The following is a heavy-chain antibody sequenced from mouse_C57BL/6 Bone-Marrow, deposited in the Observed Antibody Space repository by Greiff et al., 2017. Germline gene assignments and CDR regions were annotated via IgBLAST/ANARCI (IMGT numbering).Heavy chain of an antibody. Sequence: VQLQQSGAELARPGASVKLSCKASGYTFTSYGISWVKQRTGQGLEWIGEIYPRSGNTYYNEKFKGKATLTADKSSSTAYMELRSLTSEDSAVYFCARTGGSSDYDGFFRYAMDYWGQGTSVTVSS. CDR3: ARTGGSSDYDGFFRYAMDY. CDR2: IYPRSGNT. J-gene: IGHJ4*01. CDR1: GYTFTSYG. V-gene: IGHV1-81*01. D-gene: IGHD2-4*01.